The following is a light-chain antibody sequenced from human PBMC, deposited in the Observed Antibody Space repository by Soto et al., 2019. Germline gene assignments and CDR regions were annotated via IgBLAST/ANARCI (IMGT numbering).Light chain of an antibody. Sequence: VLTQSPGTLSLSPGEGATLSCRASQRVASDLAWYLQKPGQPPRLLIYAASTRATGIPARFSGRGSGTEFTLTISSLQSEDFALYFCQQYNNWPLYSFGQGTKLEIK. V-gene: IGKV3-15*01. CDR3: QQYNNWPLYS. CDR2: AAS. J-gene: IGKJ2*01. CDR1: QRVASD.